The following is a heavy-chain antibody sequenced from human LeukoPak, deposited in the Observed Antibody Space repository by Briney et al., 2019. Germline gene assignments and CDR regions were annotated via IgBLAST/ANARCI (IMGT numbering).Heavy chain of an antibody. V-gene: IGHV3-66*01. CDR1: GFTVSSNY. D-gene: IGHD2-2*01. CDR2: IYSGGST. Sequence: GGSLRLSCAASGFTVSSNYMSWVRQAPGKGLEWVSVIYSGGSTYYADSVKGRFTISRDNSKNTLYLQMNSLRAEDTAVYYCARGYCSSTSCSQVIYWGQGTLVTVSS. J-gene: IGHJ4*02. CDR3: ARGYCSSTSCSQVIY.